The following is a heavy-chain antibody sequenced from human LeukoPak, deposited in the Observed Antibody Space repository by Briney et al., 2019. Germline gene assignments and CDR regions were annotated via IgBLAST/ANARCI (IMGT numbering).Heavy chain of an antibody. CDR3: ARQRGSSGRRDPFDI. CDR2: ISAYNGNT. CDR1: GCTFSSYA. Sequence: ASVTVSFTSSGCTFSSYAISWVRQAPGQGLEWMGWISAYNGNTNYAQKLQGRVTMTTDTSTSTAYMELRRMRSDDTAVYYCARQRGSSGRRDPFDIWGQGTMVTVSS. D-gene: IGHD3-22*01. J-gene: IGHJ3*02. V-gene: IGHV1-18*01.